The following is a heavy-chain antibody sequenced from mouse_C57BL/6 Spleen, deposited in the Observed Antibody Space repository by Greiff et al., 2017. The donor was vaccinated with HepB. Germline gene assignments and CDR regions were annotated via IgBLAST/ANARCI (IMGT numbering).Heavy chain of an antibody. CDR3: AGALWDGYFDV. Sequence: EVQGVESGGGLVKPGGSLKLSCAASGFTFSDYGMHWVRQAPEKGLEWVAYISSGSSTIYCADTVKGRFTISRDNAKNTLFLQMTSLRSEDTAMYYCAGALWDGYFDVWGTGTTVTVSS. V-gene: IGHV5-17*01. J-gene: IGHJ1*03. D-gene: IGHD4-1*01. CDR1: GFTFSDYG. CDR2: ISSGSSTI.